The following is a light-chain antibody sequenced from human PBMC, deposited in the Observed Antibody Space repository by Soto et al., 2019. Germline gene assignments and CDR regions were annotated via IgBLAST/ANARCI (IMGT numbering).Light chain of an antibody. CDR2: GAS. Sequence: EIVMTQSPATLSMSPGERATLSCRASQSVSSNLAWYQQKPGQAPRLLIYGASTRATGIPARFSGSGSGTEFTLTISGLQSEDFAVYYCQQYNYWPPAFTFGPGTKVDIK. CDR3: QQYNYWPPAFT. CDR1: QSVSSN. J-gene: IGKJ3*01. V-gene: IGKV3-15*01.